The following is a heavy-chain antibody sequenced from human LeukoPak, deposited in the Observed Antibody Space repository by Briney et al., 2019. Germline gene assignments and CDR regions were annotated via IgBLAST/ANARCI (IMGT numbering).Heavy chain of an antibody. CDR2: IRGSGGST. CDR1: GFTFSSYA. CDR3: AKDPLPEDGFDP. J-gene: IGHJ5*02. Sequence: GGSLRLSCAASGFTFSSYAMSWVRQAPGKGLEWVSVIRGSGGSTYYADSVKGRFTISRDNSKNTLYLQMNSLRAEDTAVYYCAKDPLPEDGFDPWGQGTLVTVSS. V-gene: IGHV3-23*01. D-gene: IGHD5/OR15-5a*01.